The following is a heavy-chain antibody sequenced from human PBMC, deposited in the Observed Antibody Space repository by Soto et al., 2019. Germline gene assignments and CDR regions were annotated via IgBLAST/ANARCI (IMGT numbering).Heavy chain of an antibody. Sequence: GASVKVSCKASGYTFTSYAMHWVRQAPGQRLEWMGWINAGNGNTKYSQKFQGRVTITRNTSASTAYMELSSLRSEDTAVYYCARGITIFGVVPGWGQGTLVTVSS. CDR2: INAGNGNT. CDR1: GYTFTSYA. V-gene: IGHV1-3*01. D-gene: IGHD3-3*01. CDR3: ARGITIFGVVPG. J-gene: IGHJ4*02.